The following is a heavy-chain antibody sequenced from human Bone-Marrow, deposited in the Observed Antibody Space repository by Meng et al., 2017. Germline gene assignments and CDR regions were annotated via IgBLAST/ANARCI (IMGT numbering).Heavy chain of an antibody. CDR3: ASIWSGGNWFDP. CDR1: GGSFSGYY. CDR2: INHSGST. Sequence: QVQQRRWGAGLLKPSETLSLTCPVDGGSFSGYYWSWIRQTPGKGLEWIGEINHSGSTNYNPSLKSRVTISVDTSKNHISLKLTSVTAADTAVYFCASIWSGGNWFDPWGQGTLVTVSS. V-gene: IGHV4-34*01. J-gene: IGHJ5*02. D-gene: IGHD3-10*01.